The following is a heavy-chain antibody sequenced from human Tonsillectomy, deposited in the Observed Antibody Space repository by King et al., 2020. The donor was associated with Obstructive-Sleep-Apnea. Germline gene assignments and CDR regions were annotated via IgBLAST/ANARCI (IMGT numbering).Heavy chain of an antibody. D-gene: IGHD3-22*01. CDR3: ARDRYYYDSSGYYSFDY. Sequence: QLVQSGGGFVQPGGSLRLSFAASGFTFMSYCMSSVRQAPGKGLEWLANIQQDGREKYYVVSVKGRFTISKDNATNSLYLQMNSLRAEDTAVYYCARDRYYYDSSGYYSFDYWGQGTLVTVSS. V-gene: IGHV3-7*03. J-gene: IGHJ4*02. CDR2: IQQDGREK. CDR1: GFTFMSYC.